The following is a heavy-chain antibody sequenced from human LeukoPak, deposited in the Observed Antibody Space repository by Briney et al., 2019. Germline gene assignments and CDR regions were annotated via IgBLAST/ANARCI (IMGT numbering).Heavy chain of an antibody. CDR3: ARGDGVHPYSIDY. V-gene: IGHV1-2*02. J-gene: IGHJ4*02. CDR1: GYTFIGYY. CDR2: INPNTGGT. Sequence: ASVKVSCKASGYTFIGYYMHWVRQAPGQGLEWMGWINPNTGGTDYAQKFQGRATMTRDTSISTAYMELNRLRSDDTAVFYCARGDGVHPYSIDYWGQGMLVTVSS. D-gene: IGHD4-17*01.